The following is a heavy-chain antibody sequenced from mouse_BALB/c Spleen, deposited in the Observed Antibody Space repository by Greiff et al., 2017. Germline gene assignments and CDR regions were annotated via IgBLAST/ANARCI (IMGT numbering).Heavy chain of an antibody. V-gene: IGHV1S135*01. CDR1: GYSFTGYN. J-gene: IGHJ4*01. CDR3: ARGGGTPYAMDY. D-gene: IGHD1-1*02. Sequence: VQLKQSGPELGKPGASVKISCKASGYSFTGYNMYWVQQSHRKSLEWIGYIDPYNGGTSYNQKAKGKATLTVDKSSSTAYMHLHSLTSEDSAIYYCARGGGTPYAMDYWGQGTSVTVSS. CDR2: IDPYNGGT.